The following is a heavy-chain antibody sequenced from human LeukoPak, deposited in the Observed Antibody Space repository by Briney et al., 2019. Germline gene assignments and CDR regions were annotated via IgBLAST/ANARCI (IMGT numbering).Heavy chain of an antibody. Sequence: GGSLRLSCAAAGFNVGSKYMSWVRQAPGKGLEWVSVIYSGGSTYYAVSVRARFIISRDNSKNTLYLLKNSLRAEDTAVYYCATMAGRGFDQWGQGTLVTVSS. CDR2: IYSGGST. D-gene: IGHD3-10*01. J-gene: IGHJ4*02. V-gene: IGHV3-66*01. CDR3: ATMAGRGFDQ. CDR1: GFNVGSKY.